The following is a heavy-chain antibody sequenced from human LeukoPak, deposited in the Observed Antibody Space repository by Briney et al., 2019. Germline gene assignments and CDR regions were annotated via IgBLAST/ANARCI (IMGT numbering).Heavy chain of an antibody. D-gene: IGHD3-16*01. CDR3: ARDRLDSNYYYGMDV. Sequence: ASVKVSCKASGYTFTSYAMHWVRQAPGQRLEWMGWINAGNGNTKYSQKFQGRVTITRDTSASTAYMELSSLRSEDTAVYYCARDRLDSNYYYGMDVWGQGTTVTVSS. V-gene: IGHV1-3*01. CDR1: GYTFTSYA. CDR2: INAGNGNT. J-gene: IGHJ6*02.